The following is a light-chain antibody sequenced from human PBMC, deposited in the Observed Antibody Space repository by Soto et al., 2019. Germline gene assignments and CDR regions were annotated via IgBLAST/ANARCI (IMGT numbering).Light chain of an antibody. Sequence: QSVLTQPASVSGSPGQSITISCTGTSSDVGGYNYVSWYQQHPGKAPKLMIYGVTNRPSGISNRFSGSKSGNTASLTISGLQAEDEADYYCNSYTSSRTVVFGGGTKLTVL. CDR1: SSDVGGYNY. CDR2: GVT. V-gene: IGLV2-14*01. CDR3: NSYTSSRTVV. J-gene: IGLJ2*01.